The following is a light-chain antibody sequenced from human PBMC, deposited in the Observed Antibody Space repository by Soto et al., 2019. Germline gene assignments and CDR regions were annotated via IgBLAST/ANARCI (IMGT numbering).Light chain of an antibody. V-gene: IGKV3-15*01. Sequence: EIVVTQSPATLSVFPGERATLSCRASQSVSNYLAWYQQKPGQAPRLLIYGASTRATGIPARFSGSGSGTEFTLTISGLQSEDFAVYYCQQYNNWPPYSFGQGTKLEIK. CDR1: QSVSNY. J-gene: IGKJ2*03. CDR3: QQYNNWPPYS. CDR2: GAS.